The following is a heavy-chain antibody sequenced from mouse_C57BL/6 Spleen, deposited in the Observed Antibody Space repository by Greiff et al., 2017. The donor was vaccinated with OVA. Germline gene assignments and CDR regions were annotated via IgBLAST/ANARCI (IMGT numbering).Heavy chain of an antibody. V-gene: IGHV1-50*01. CDR2: IDPSDSYT. CDR3: ARRGTYDYDGWFAY. D-gene: IGHD2-4*01. Sequence: QVQLQQPGAELVKPGASVKLSCKASGYTFTSYWMQWVKQRPGQGLEWIGEIDPSDSYTNYNQKFKGKATLTVDTSSSTAYMQLSSLTSEDSAVYYCARRGTYDYDGWFAYWGQGTLVTVSA. CDR1: GYTFTSYW. J-gene: IGHJ3*01.